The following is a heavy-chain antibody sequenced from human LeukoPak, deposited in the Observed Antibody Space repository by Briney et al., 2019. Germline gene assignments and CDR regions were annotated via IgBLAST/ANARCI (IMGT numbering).Heavy chain of an antibody. J-gene: IGHJ4*02. CDR3: AREESGGYFDY. CDR2: ISPTGSST. Sequence: ASVKVSCKASGFTFTNYYMHWVRQAPGQGLEWMGLISPTGSSTNYAQKFRGRVTMTRDTSTTTVYTELSSLRSEDTAVYYCAREESGGYFDYWGQGTLVTVSS. CDR1: GFTFTNYY. D-gene: IGHD2-8*02. V-gene: IGHV1-46*01.